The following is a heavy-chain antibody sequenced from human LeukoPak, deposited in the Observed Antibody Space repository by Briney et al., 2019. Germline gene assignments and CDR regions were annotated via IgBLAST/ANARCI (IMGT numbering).Heavy chain of an antibody. CDR1: GGTFVSYA. D-gene: IGHD2-15*01. J-gene: IGHJ4*02. CDR2: VNPVLDIV. Sequence: SVKVSCKASGGTFVSYAVSWVRQAPGQGLEWMGRVNPVLDIVNYAQKFRGRLTITADKYTSTAYMELTGLTSADTAVYYCARGMSTAQAVADYWGQGTLVTVSS. CDR3: ARGMSTAQAVADY. V-gene: IGHV1-69*04.